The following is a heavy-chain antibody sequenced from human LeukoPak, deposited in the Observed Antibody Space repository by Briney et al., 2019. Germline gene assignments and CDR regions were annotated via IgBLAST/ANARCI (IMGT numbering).Heavy chain of an antibody. CDR1: GFTLSSNY. D-gene: IGHD4-17*01. CDR3: ARETFDYGDSDYFDY. J-gene: IGHJ4*02. Sequence: GGSLRLSCAASGFTLSSNYMTWVRQAPGKGLEWVSVIYSGGSTYYADSVKGRFTISRDNSKNTLYLQMNSLRAEDTAVYYCARETFDYGDSDYFDYWGQGTLVTVSS. CDR2: IYSGGST. V-gene: IGHV3-66*01.